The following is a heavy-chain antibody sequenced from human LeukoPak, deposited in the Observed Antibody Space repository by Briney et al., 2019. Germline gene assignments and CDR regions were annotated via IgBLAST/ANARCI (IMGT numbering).Heavy chain of an antibody. CDR3: ARGRETDSGGYVYYLDY. Sequence: GGSLRLSCAVSGFSVSGNYMSWVRLAPGGGLEWVSVTYSGGTTFYAGSVEGRFTISRDNSKNTLYLQMNSLTADDTAVYYCARGRETDSGGYVYYLDYWGQGTLVTVSS. CDR2: TYSGGTT. V-gene: IGHV3-53*01. D-gene: IGHD4-17*01. J-gene: IGHJ4*02. CDR1: GFSVSGNY.